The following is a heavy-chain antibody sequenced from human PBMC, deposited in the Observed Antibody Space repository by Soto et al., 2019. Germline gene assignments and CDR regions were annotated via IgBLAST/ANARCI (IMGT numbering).Heavy chain of an antibody. Sequence: QVHLVESGGGLVEPGGSLRLSCAASGFGFSDSYMSWIRQAPGKGLEWVSHISSGSSYIKYADSVEGRFTISRDDAKNSLYLQMNSLRAEDTAVYFSARETVEPGWFDFWGLGILVTVSS. J-gene: IGHJ4*02. CDR1: GFGFSDSY. CDR3: ARETVEPGWFDF. CDR2: ISSGSSYI. V-gene: IGHV3-11*06. D-gene: IGHD6-19*01.